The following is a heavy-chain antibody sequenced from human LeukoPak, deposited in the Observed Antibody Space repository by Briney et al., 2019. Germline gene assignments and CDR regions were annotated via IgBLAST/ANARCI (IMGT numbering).Heavy chain of an antibody. CDR3: ARDPNYGDYDAFDI. CDR2: IYYSGST. V-gene: IGHV4-59*01. J-gene: IGHJ3*02. CDR1: GGSISSYY. Sequence: SETLSLTCTVSGGSISSYYWSWIRQPPGKGLEWIGYIYYSGSTNYNPSLKSRVTISVDTSKNQFSLKLSSVTAADTAVYYCARDPNYGDYDAFDIWGQGTMVTVSS. D-gene: IGHD4-17*01.